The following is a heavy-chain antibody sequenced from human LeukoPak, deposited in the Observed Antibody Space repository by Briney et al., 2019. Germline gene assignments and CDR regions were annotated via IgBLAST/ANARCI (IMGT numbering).Heavy chain of an antibody. CDR3: ARDGLGYCSSTSCRSMPFDI. D-gene: IGHD2-2*01. Sequence: PSETLSLTCTVSGGSISSYYWSWIRQPAGKGLEWIGRIYTSGSTNYNPSLMSRLTMSVDTSKYQFSLKLSSVTAADTAVYYCARDGLGYCSSTSCRSMPFDIWGQGTMVTVSS. CDR1: GGSISSYY. V-gene: IGHV4-4*07. J-gene: IGHJ3*02. CDR2: IYTSGST.